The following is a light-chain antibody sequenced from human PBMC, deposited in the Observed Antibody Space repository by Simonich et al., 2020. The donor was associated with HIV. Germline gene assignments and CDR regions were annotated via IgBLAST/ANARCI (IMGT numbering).Light chain of an antibody. Sequence: QSAVTQPASVSGSPGQSITISCTGTSTDVGGYNYVSWYQQHPGKAPKLFIYEVNKRTSGVPERFSGSKYDNTASLTVSGLQAEDEADYYCSSYAGSNNWVFGGGTKLTVL. V-gene: IGLV2-8*01. J-gene: IGLJ3*02. CDR1: STDVGGYNY. CDR2: EVN. CDR3: SSYAGSNNWV.